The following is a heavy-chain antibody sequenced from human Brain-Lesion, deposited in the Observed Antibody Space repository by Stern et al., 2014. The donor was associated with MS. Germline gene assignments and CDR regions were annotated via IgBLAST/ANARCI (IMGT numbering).Heavy chain of an antibody. D-gene: IGHD3-22*01. CDR1: GGSINSGGYY. V-gene: IGHV4-31*03. CDR2: IYYTGSA. Sequence: QVQLQESGPGLVKPSQTLPLTCTVSGGSINSGGYYWSWIRQSPGKGLEGIGYIYYTGSAYYDPSLKSRLSMSIDTSKNQFSLKLNSVTAADTAVYYCARGARYSDSSGYYFYFDYWGQGTLVTVSS. CDR3: ARGARYSDSSGYYFYFDY. J-gene: IGHJ4*02.